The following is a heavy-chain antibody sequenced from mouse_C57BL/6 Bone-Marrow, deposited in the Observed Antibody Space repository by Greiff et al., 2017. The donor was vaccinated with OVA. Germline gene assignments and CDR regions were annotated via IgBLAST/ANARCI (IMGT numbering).Heavy chain of an antibody. J-gene: IGHJ3*01. V-gene: IGHV1-42*01. CDR3: ARDLFAD. Sequence: EVQLQQSGPELVKPGASVKISCKASGYSFTGYYMNWVKQSPEKSLEWIGEINPSTGGTTYNQKFKAKATLTVDKSSSTAYMQLKSLTSEDTAVYYCARDLFADWGKGTLVTVSA. CDR2: INPSTGGT. CDR1: GYSFTGYY.